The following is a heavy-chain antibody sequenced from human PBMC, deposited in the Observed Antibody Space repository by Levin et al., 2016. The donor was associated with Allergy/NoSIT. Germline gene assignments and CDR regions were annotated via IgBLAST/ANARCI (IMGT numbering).Heavy chain of an antibody. CDR2: ISSSSSYI. J-gene: IGHJ3*02. CDR3: ARKGSSDLDI. Sequence: GESLKISCAASGFTFSSYSMNWVRQAPGKGLEWVSSISSSSSYIYYADSVKGRFTISRDNAKNSLYLQMHSLRAEDTALYYCARKGSSDLDIWGQGTMVTVSS. D-gene: IGHD1-26*01. CDR1: GFTFSSYS. V-gene: IGHV3-21*01.